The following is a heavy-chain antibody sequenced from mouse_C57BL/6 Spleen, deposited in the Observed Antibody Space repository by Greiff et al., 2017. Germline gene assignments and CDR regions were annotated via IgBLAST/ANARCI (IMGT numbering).Heavy chain of an antibody. J-gene: IGHJ4*01. CDR3: ARDRTTAVGDAMDY. D-gene: IGHD1-1*01. Sequence: EVKLVESGGGLVKPGGSLKLSCAASGFTFSSYAMSWVRQTPEKRLEWVATISDGGSYTYYPDNVKGRFTISRDNAKNNLYLQMSHLKSEDTAMYYCARDRTTAVGDAMDYWGQGTSVTVS. V-gene: IGHV5-4*01. CDR2: ISDGGSYT. CDR1: GFTFSSYA.